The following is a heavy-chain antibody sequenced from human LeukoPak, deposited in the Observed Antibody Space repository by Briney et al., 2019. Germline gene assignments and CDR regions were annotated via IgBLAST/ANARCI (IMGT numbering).Heavy chain of an antibody. D-gene: IGHD3-10*01. Sequence: GGSLRLSCAASGFTFSSYGMHWVRQAPGKGLEWVAFIRYDGSNKYYADSVKGRLTISRDNSKNTLYLQMNSLRAEDTAVYYCAKSKEAGSGSPYFDYWGQGTLVTVSS. CDR2: IRYDGSNK. V-gene: IGHV3-30*02. CDR3: AKSKEAGSGSPYFDY. CDR1: GFTFSSYG. J-gene: IGHJ4*02.